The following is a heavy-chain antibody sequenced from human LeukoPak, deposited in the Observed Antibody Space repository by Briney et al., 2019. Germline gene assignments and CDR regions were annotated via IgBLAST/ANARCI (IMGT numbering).Heavy chain of an antibody. V-gene: IGHV3-48*01. CDR3: AELGITMIGGV. CDR1: GFSFGTYS. J-gene: IGHJ6*04. D-gene: IGHD3-10*02. Sequence: GGSLRLSCAASGFSFGTYSMNWLRQASGKGLEWVSYISSSSSTIYYADSVRGRFTISRDNGKNSMYLQMNSLRAEDTAVYYCAELGITMIGGVWGKGTTVTISS. CDR2: ISSSSSTI.